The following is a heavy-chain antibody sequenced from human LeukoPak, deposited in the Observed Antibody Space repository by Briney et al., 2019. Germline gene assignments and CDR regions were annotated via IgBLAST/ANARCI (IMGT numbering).Heavy chain of an antibody. CDR3: ARFGGVEQPRFDP. CDR1: GGSISSYY. J-gene: IGHJ5*02. CDR2: IYYSGST. D-gene: IGHD3-10*01. Sequence: SETLSLTCTVSGGSISSYYWSWIRQPPGKGLEWIGYIYYSGSTNYNPSLKSRVTISVDTSKNQFSLKLSSVTAADTAAYYCARFGGVEQPRFDPWGQGTLVTVSS. V-gene: IGHV4-59*01.